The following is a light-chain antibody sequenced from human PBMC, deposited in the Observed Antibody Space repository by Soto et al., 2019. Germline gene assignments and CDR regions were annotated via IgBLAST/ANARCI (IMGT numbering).Light chain of an antibody. CDR3: QQRSNWPT. CDR2: GAS. J-gene: IGKJ4*01. V-gene: IGKV3D-20*02. Sequence: EIVVTQSPATLSVSPGERVTLSCRASQSLSSNLAWYQQKPGQAPRLLIYGASSRATGIPDRFSGSGSGTDFTLTISRLEPEDFAVYYCQQRSNWPTFGGGTKVDIK. CDR1: QSLSSN.